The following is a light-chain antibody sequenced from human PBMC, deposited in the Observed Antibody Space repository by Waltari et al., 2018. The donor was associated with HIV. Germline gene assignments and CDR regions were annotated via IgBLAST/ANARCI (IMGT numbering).Light chain of an antibody. CDR1: PGAVTSGHS. V-gene: IGLV7-46*01. CDR2: DTS. Sequence: QAVVTQEPSLTVSPGGTVPLTCGSSPGAVTSGHSPYWFQQKPGQAPRTLIFDTSNKHSWTPARFSGSLLGGKAALTLSGAQPEDEAEYYCLLSYSGTRPWVFGGGTKLTVL. J-gene: IGLJ3*02. CDR3: LLSYSGTRPWV.